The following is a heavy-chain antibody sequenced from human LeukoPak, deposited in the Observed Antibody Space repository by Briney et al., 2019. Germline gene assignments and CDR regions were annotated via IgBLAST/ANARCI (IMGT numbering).Heavy chain of an antibody. CDR1: GFTLSDYY. CDR2: ISNSGTTI. V-gene: IGHV3-11*04. J-gene: IGHJ4*02. CDR3: ARAQAGFHFDY. Sequence: GGSLRLSCAASGFTLSDYYMSWIRQAPGKGLEWVSYISNSGTTIYYPDSVKGRFTISRGNAKNSLYLQMNSLGAEDTAIYYCARAQAGFHFDYWGQGTLVTVSS.